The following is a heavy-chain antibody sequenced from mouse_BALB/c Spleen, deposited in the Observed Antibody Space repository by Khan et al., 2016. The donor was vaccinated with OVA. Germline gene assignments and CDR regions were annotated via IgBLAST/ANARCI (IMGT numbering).Heavy chain of an antibody. CDR2: IFPGGGYT. V-gene: IGHV1-63*02. J-gene: IGHJ2*01. Sequence: QVHVKQSGAELVRPGTSVKMSCKAAGYTFTNYWIGWVKQRPGHGLEWIGDIFPGGGYTNYDEKFKGMATLTTDTSSSTAYMQLSSLTSEDSAIYYFARRGAARATWAFFDYWGQGTTLTVSS. CDR3: ARRGAARATWAFFDY. CDR1: GYTFTNYW. D-gene: IGHD3-1*01.